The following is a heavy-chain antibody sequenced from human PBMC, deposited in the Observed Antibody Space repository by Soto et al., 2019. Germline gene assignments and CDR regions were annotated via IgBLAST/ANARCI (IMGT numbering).Heavy chain of an antibody. CDR3: ARGAYYYDSSGYYKGYFDY. D-gene: IGHD3-22*01. CDR2: IYYSGST. CDR1: SACISCYY. Sequence: ESLSLTWTDASACISCYYWSWIRQPPGRGLEWIGYIYYSGSTNYNPSLKSRVTISVDTSKNQFSLKMSSVTAAYTAVYYCARGAYYYDSSGYYKGYFDYWGQGTLVNVDS. J-gene: IGHJ4*02. V-gene: IGHV4-59*01.